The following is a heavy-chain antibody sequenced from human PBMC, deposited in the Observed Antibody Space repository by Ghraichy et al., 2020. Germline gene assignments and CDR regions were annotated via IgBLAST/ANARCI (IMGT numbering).Heavy chain of an antibody. CDR3: ARDAGFDWLLFNEEYYFDY. J-gene: IGHJ4*02. D-gene: IGHD3-9*01. V-gene: IGHV4-4*07. CDR1: GGSISSYY. CDR2: IYTSGST. Sequence: GSLSLTCTVSGGSISSYYWSWIRQPAGKGLEWIGRIYTSGSTNYNPSLKSRVTMSVDTSKNQFSLKLSSVTAADTAVYYCARDAGFDWLLFNEEYYFDYWGQGTLVTVSS.